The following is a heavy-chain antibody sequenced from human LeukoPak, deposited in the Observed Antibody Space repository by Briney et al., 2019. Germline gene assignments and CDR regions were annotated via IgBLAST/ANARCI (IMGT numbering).Heavy chain of an antibody. V-gene: IGHV1-2*02. CDR2: IDPNTGDS. D-gene: IGHD2-2*01. J-gene: IGHJ4*02. Sequence: APVKVSCKASEYTFTGYYIHWVRQAPGQGLEWMGWIDPNTGDSNYVQKFQGRVTMTRDTSISTAYMELSRLRSDDTAFYYCARIRYCGGISCYYIDYWGQGTLVTVSA. CDR3: ARIRYCGGISCYYIDY. CDR1: EYTFTGYY.